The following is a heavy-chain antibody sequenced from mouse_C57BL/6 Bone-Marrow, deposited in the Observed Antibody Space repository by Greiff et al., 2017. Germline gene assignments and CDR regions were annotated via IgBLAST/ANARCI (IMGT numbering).Heavy chain of an antibody. CDR3: ARRNYDGSY. Sequence: VQLQQSGAELARPGASVKLSCKASGYTFTSYGISWVKQRTGQGLEWIGEIYPRSGNTYYNEKFKGKATLTADNSSSTAYMEFRGLTSEDSAVYFCARRNYDGSYWGQGTALTVSS. CDR2: IYPRSGNT. D-gene: IGHD1-1*01. CDR1: GYTFTSYG. V-gene: IGHV1-81*01. J-gene: IGHJ2*01.